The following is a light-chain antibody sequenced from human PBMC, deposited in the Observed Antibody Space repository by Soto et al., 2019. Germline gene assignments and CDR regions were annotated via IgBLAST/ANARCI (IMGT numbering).Light chain of an antibody. CDR3: CSYAASTTYWV. CDR2: EGS. V-gene: IGLV2-23*01. CDR1: SSDVGGYDY. Sequence: QSALTQPASVSGSPGQSITISCTGTSSDVGGYDYVSWYQHHPGKAPKLMIYEGSKRPSGVSNRFSGSKSGNTASLTISGLQAEDEADYYCCSYAASTTYWVFGGGTKLTVL. J-gene: IGLJ3*02.